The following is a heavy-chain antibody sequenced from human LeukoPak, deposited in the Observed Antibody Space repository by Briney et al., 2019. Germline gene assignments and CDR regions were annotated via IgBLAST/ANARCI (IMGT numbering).Heavy chain of an antibody. CDR1: GFIFSQYS. V-gene: IGHV3-48*01. Sequence: GGSLRLSCAASGFIFSQYSMNWVRQAPGKGLEWVSHIRSSSETFYADPVKGRFTISRDNARNSLYLQMNNLRGEDTAIYYCARDAGNSGYGCDLWGQGTLVTVSS. CDR2: IRSSSET. D-gene: IGHD5-12*01. J-gene: IGHJ5*02. CDR3: ARDAGNSGYGCDL.